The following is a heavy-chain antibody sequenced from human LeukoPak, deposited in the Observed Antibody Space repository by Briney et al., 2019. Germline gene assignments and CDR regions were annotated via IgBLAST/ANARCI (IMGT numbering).Heavy chain of an antibody. CDR3: ARDQAYYYGSGSYRYGMDV. D-gene: IGHD3-10*01. V-gene: IGHV3-21*01. CDR2: ISSSSSYI. CDR1: GFTFSSYS. J-gene: IGHJ6*02. Sequence: SGGSLRLSCAASGFTFSSYSMNWVRQAPGKGLEWVSSISSSSSYIYYADSVKGRFTISRDNAKNSLYLQMNSLRAEDTAVYYCARDQAYYYGSGSYRYGMDVWGQGTTVTVSS.